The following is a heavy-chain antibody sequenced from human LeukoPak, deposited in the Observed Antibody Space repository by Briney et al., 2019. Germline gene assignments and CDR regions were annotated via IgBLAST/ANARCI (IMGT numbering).Heavy chain of an antibody. V-gene: IGHV4-38-2*02. CDR1: AYSISSGYY. CDR3: ARLRRVGATPFDY. Sequence: SETLSLICTVSAYSISSGYYWGWIRPPPGKGLEWIGSIYHSGSSYYNPSLKSRVTISVDTSKNQFSLKLRSVTAADTAVYFCARLRRVGATPFDYWGQGTLVIVSS. CDR2: IYHSGSS. J-gene: IGHJ4*02. D-gene: IGHD1-26*01.